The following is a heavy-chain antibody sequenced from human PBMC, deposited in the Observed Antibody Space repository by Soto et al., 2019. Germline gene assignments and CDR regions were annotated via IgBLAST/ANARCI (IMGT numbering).Heavy chain of an antibody. J-gene: IGHJ3*02. D-gene: IGHD2-8*01. Sequence: HVQLVQSGAEVKKPGASLKVSCKAAGYTFISYGVSWVRQAPGQGLEWLGWISAYNGNTNYAQKLQGRITMTTDTSKSTVYMDLRSLRTDDTAVYYCARDQTKWVTYAFDIWGQGTMVVVSS. CDR3: ARDQTKWVTYAFDI. CDR1: GYTFISYG. CDR2: ISAYNGNT. V-gene: IGHV1-18*01.